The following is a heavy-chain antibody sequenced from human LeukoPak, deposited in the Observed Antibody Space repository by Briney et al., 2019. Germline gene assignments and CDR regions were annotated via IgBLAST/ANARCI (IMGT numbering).Heavy chain of an antibody. V-gene: IGHV1-2*04. CDR3: AREVGAAAGPWRIFDY. CDR2: INPNSGGT. J-gene: IGHJ4*02. CDR1: GYTFTGYY. D-gene: IGHD6-13*01. Sequence: GASVKVSCKASGYTFTGYYMHWVRQAPGQGLEWMGWINPNSGGTNYAQKFQGWVTMTRDTSISTAYMELSRLRSDDTAVYYCAREVGAAAGPWRIFDYWGQGTLVTVSS.